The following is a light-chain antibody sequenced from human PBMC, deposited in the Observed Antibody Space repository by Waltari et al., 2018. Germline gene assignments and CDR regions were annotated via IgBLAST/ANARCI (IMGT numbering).Light chain of an antibody. CDR2: DVT. CDR1: SSNIGAYNY. Sequence: QSALTQPASVSGSPGRSITISCTGTSSNIGAYNYVSWYQQHPGKAPKLMIYDVTYRPSGVSNRFSGSKSGNTASLTISGLQAEDEADYYCSSYTSSTTWVFGGGSKLTVL. V-gene: IGLV2-14*03. J-gene: IGLJ3*02. CDR3: SSYTSSTTWV.